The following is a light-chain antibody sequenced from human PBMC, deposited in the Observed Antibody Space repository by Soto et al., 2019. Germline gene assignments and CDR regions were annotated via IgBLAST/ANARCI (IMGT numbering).Light chain of an antibody. CDR2: GAS. CDR3: QRYGSSPPWT. V-gene: IGKV3-20*01. Sequence: EIVLTQSPGTLSLSPGERATLSCRASQSVSSSYLAWYQQRPGQAPRLLIYGASSRATGIPDRFSGSGSGTDFTLTISRLEREDFAVYYCQRYGSSPPWTFGQGTKVEIK. CDR1: QSVSSSY. J-gene: IGKJ1*01.